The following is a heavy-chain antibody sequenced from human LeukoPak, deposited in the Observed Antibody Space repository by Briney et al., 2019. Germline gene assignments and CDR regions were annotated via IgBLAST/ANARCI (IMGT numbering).Heavy chain of an antibody. CDR3: ARGGATVAGTFWFDP. CDR2: VYHTGSS. J-gene: IGHJ5*02. CDR1: GGSISSGNW. V-gene: IGHV4-4*02. D-gene: IGHD6-19*01. Sequence: PSETLSLTCAVSGGSISSGNWWSWVRQPPGKGLEWIGEVYHTGSSNYNPSLKSRVTISVDKSKSQFSLKLSSVTAADTAVYYCARGGATVAGTFWFDPWGQGTLVTVSS.